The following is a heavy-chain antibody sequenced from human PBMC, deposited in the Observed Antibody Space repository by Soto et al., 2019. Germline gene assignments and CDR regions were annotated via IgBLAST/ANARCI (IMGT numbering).Heavy chain of an antibody. CDR2: ISYDGSNE. J-gene: IGHJ4*02. V-gene: IGHV3-30-3*01. CDR3: ARGSRELWFNFLGDY. CDR1: GFTFSSYA. D-gene: IGHD5-18*01. Sequence: GGSLRLSCAAAGFTFSSYAMHWVGQAPGKGLEWVAVISYDGSNEYYADSVKGRFTISRDNSKNTLYLQMNSLRAEDTAVYYWARGSRELWFNFLGDYWGQGTLVTVSS.